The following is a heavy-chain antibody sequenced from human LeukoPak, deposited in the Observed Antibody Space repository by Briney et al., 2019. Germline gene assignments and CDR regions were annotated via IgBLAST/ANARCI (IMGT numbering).Heavy chain of an antibody. D-gene: IGHD3-3*01. CDR1: GFTFSSYA. CDR2: ISGSGGST. CDR3: AKDRTLSSPYYDFWSGYYKDYYFDY. Sequence: GGSLRLSCAASGFTFSSYAVSWVRQAPGKGLEWVSAISGSGGSTYYADSVKGRFTISRDNSKNTLYLQMNSLRAEDTAVYYCAKDRTLSSPYYDFWSGYYKDYYFDYWGQGTLVTVSS. V-gene: IGHV3-23*01. J-gene: IGHJ4*02.